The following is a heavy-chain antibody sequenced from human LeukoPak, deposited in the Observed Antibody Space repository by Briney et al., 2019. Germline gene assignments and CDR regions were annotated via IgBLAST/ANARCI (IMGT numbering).Heavy chain of an antibody. CDR1: RYTFTSYY. CDR3: ARGYRSGWSDY. CDR2: INPSGGST. Sequence: ASVKVSCKASRYTFTSYYMHWVRQAPGQGLEWMGIINPSGGSTSYAQKFQGRVTMTRDTSTSTVYMELSSLRSEDASVYYCARGYRSGWSDYWGQGTLVTVSS. V-gene: IGHV1-46*01. D-gene: IGHD6-19*01. J-gene: IGHJ4*02.